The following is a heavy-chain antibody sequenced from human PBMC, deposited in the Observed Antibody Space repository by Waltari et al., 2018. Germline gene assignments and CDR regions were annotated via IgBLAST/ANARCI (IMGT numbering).Heavy chain of an antibody. CDR3: ARISWGSRVLAAPFDY. CDR1: GFTFSSYW. V-gene: IGHV3-74*01. CDR2: INRDGSST. D-gene: IGHD2-15*01. Sequence: EVQLVESGGGLVQPGGSLRLSCAASGFTFSSYWMHWVRQAPGKGLVGVSRINRDGSSTSYADSVKGRFTISRDNAKNTLYLQMNSLRAEDTAVYYCARISWGSRVLAAPFDYWGQGTLVTVSS. J-gene: IGHJ4*02.